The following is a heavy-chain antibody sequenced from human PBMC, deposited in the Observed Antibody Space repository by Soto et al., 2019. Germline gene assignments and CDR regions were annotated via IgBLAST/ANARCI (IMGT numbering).Heavy chain of an antibody. Sequence: GASVKVSCKASGYTFTGYYMHWVRQAPGQGLEWMGWINPNSGGTNYAQKFQGWVTMTRDTSISTAYMELSRLRSDDTAVYYCAREAMDYDFWSGYYPLYYYYGMDVWGQGTTVTVSS. CDR3: AREAMDYDFWSGYYPLYYYYGMDV. V-gene: IGHV1-2*04. J-gene: IGHJ6*02. CDR2: INPNSGGT. CDR1: GYTFTGYY. D-gene: IGHD3-3*01.